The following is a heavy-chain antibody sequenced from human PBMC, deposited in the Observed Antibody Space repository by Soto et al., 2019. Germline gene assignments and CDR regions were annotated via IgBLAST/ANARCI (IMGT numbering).Heavy chain of an antibody. CDR2: MNPNSDNT. V-gene: IGHV1-8*01. J-gene: IGHJ5*02. CDR1: GWTFMMFD. CDR3: TIGPSGCSDSHSYANTWFGT. D-gene: IGHD5-18*01. Sequence: SVTVSCKASGWTFMMFDINCVRLANEQGIEWMGRMNPNSDNTGYAQKFQGRDTMTRNTTISTAYMELDSLRSDDTAVYYCTIGPSGCSDSHSYANTWFGTWGQAILVTVSS.